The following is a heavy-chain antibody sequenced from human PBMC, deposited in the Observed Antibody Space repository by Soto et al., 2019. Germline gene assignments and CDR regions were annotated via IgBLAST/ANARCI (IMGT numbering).Heavy chain of an antibody. J-gene: IGHJ5*02. CDR3: ASPAEDYDFSSGSPTYNWFDT. D-gene: IGHD3-3*01. CDR1: RFTFSSYS. V-gene: IGHV3-21*01. Sequence: GGSLRLSCAASRFTFSSYSMNWVRQAPGKGLEWVSSISSSSSYIYYADSVKGRFTISRDNAENSLYLQMNSLRAEDTAVSYCASPAEDYDFSSGSPTYNWFDTLGQGTLVAVSS. CDR2: ISSSSSYI.